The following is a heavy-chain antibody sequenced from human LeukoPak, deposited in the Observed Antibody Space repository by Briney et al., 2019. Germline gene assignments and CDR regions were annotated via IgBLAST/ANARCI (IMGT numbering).Heavy chain of an antibody. CDR3: ARDKTSGFKNDFDS. CDR2: IGGSGSTM. CDR1: GFTFSYYG. D-gene: IGHD6-19*01. V-gene: IGHV3-48*01. Sequence: GGSLRLSCAASGFTFSYYGMHWVRQAPGKGLEWLSFIGGSGSTMYYADSVKGRFTIFRDNAKSSLYLQMDSLRVEDTAVYYCARDKTSGFKNDFDSWGQGTLVTVSP. J-gene: IGHJ4*02.